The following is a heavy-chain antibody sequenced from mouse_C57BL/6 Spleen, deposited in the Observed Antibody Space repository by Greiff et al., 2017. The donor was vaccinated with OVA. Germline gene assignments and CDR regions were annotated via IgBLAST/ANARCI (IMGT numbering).Heavy chain of an antibody. CDR2: IDPSDSYT. CDR3: ARRGTMVTTGFDY. Sequence: QVQLQQPGAELVMPGASVKLSCKASGYTFTSYWMHWVKQRPGQGLEWIGEIDPSDSYTNYNQKFKGKSTLTVDKSSSTAYMQLSSLTSEDSAVYYCARRGTMVTTGFDYWGQGTTLTVSS. V-gene: IGHV1-69*01. CDR1: GYTFTSYW. J-gene: IGHJ2*01. D-gene: IGHD2-2*01.